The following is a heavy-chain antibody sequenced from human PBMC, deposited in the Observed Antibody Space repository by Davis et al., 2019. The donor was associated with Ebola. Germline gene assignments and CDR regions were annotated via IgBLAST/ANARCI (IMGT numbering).Heavy chain of an antibody. V-gene: IGHV3-30*03. J-gene: IGHJ5*02. CDR3: ARDRQLVPWFDP. CDR1: GFTFSSYG. Sequence: GESLKISCAASGFTFSSYGMHWVRQAPGKGLEWVAVISYDGSNKYYADSVKGRFTISRDNSKNTLYLQMNSLRAEDTAVYYCARDRQLVPWFDPWGQGTLVTVSS. CDR2: ISYDGSNK. D-gene: IGHD6-6*01.